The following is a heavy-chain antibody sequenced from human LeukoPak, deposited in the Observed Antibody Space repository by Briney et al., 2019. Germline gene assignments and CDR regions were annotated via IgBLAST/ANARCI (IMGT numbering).Heavy chain of an antibody. V-gene: IGHV1-3*01. D-gene: IGHD3-9*01. CDR1: GYPFTSYA. J-gene: IGHJ5*02. CDR3: ARETSEDYDILTGYLP. CDR2: INAGNGNT. Sequence: ASVKVSCKASGYPFTSYAMHWVRQAPGQRLEWMGWINAGNGNTKYSQKFQGRVTITRDTSASTAYMELSSLRSEDTAVYYCARETSEDYDILTGYLPWGQGTLVTVSS.